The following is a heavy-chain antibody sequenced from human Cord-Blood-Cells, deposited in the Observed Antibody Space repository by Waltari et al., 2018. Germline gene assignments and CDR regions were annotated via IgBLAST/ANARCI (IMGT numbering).Heavy chain of an antibody. J-gene: IGHJ4*02. D-gene: IGHD2-2*02. Sequence: QVQLVESGGGVVQPGRSRRLCCAASGFTFSSYSMPWVRQAPGKGLEWVAVKSYEGSNKYYADSVKGRFTMSRDNSKNTLYLQMNSLRAEDTAVYYCASGKGYRAGWGQGTLVTVSS. V-gene: IGHV3-30*04. CDR2: KSYEGSNK. CDR1: GFTFSSYS. CDR3: ASGKGYRAG.